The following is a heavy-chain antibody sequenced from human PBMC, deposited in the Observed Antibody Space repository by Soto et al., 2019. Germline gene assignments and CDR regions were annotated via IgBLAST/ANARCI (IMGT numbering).Heavy chain of an antibody. CDR1: GFTFSSYA. V-gene: IGHV3-30-3*01. Sequence: QVQLVESGGGVVQPGRSLRLSCAASGFTFSSYAVHWVRQAPGKGLEWVAVISYDGSNKYYADSVKGRFTISRDNSKNTLYLQMNSLRAEDTDVYYCARDPTRIVAKNWFDPWGQGTLVTVSS. CDR3: ARDPTRIVAKNWFDP. D-gene: IGHD3-22*01. CDR2: ISYDGSNK. J-gene: IGHJ5*02.